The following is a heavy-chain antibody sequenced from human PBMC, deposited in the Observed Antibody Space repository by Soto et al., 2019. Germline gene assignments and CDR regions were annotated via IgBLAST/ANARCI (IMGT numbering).Heavy chain of an antibody. V-gene: IGHV4-30-4*01. CDR1: GGSISSGDYY. Sequence: PSETLSLTCTVSGGSISSGDYYWSWIRQPPGKGLEWIGYIYYSGSTYYNPSLKSRVTISVDTSKNQFSLKLSSVTAADTAVYYCAGSMVATSHPSFDPWGQGTLVTVSS. CDR3: AGSMVATSHPSFDP. CDR2: IYYSGST. J-gene: IGHJ5*02. D-gene: IGHD5-12*01.